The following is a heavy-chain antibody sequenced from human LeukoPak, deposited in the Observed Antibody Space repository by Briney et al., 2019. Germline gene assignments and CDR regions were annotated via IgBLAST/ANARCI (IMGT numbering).Heavy chain of an antibody. Sequence: PGGSLRLSCAASGFTFSSYAMHWVRQAPGKGLEWVAVISYDGSNKYYADSVKGRFTISRDNAKNSLYLQMNSLRAEDTAVYYCAREERHYYYGMDVWGQGTTVTVSS. J-gene: IGHJ6*02. CDR1: GFTFSSYA. CDR3: AREERHYYYGMDV. CDR2: ISYDGSNK. D-gene: IGHD1-1*01. V-gene: IGHV3-30-3*01.